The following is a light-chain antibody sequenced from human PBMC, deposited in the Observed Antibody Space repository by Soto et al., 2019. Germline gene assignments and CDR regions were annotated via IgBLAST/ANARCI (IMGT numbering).Light chain of an antibody. CDR3: AAWDDSLSGVV. Sequence: QSVLTQPPSGSGTPGQTVTISCSGSSSNIGSNYVYWYQQLPGTAPKLLIYRNNQRPSGVPDRFSGSKSGTSASLAISGLRSEDEADYYCAAWDDSLSGVVFGGGTKLTVL. CDR1: SSNIGSNY. CDR2: RNN. V-gene: IGLV1-47*01. J-gene: IGLJ2*01.